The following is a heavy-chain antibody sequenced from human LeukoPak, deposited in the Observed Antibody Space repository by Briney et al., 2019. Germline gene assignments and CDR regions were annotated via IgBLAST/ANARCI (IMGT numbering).Heavy chain of an antibody. J-gene: IGHJ4*02. D-gene: IGHD3-3*01. CDR2: IYYSGST. V-gene: IGHV4-39*01. CDR3: NSITIFGVAYDY. CDR1: GGSISSSSYY. Sequence: PETLSLTCTVSGGSISSSSYYWGWIRQPPGKGLEWIGSIYYSGSTYYNPSLKSRVTISVDTSKNQFSLKLSSVTAADTAVYYCNSITIFGVAYDYWGQGTLVTVSS.